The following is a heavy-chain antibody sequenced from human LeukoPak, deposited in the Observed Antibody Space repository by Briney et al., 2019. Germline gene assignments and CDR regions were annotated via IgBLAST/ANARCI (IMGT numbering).Heavy chain of an antibody. D-gene: IGHD1-7*01. J-gene: IGHJ4*02. CDR2: IKSKTDGGRT. CDR1: GFTFNHAW. Sequence: AGGSLRLSCAASGFTFNHAWMSWARQAPGKGLEWVGRIKSKTDGGRTDFAAPVKGRFTISRDDSKNTLYLQMNSLKTEDTAIYYCTKVSGNYAFEFWGQGTLVTVSS. CDR3: TKVSGNYAFEF. V-gene: IGHV3-15*01.